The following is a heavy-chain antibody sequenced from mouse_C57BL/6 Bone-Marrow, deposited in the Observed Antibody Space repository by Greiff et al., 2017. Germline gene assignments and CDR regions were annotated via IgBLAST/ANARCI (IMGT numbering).Heavy chain of an antibody. J-gene: IGHJ3*01. CDR1: GYTFTSYW. CDR3: ARGSNYFAY. CDR2: IYPGSGST. Sequence: QVHVKQSGAELVKPGASVKMSCKASGYTFTSYWITWVKQRPGQGLEWIGDIYPGSGSTNYNEKFKSKATLTVDTSSSTAYMQLSSLTSEDSAVXYCARGSNYFAYWGQGTLVTVSA. D-gene: IGHD2-5*01. V-gene: IGHV1-55*01.